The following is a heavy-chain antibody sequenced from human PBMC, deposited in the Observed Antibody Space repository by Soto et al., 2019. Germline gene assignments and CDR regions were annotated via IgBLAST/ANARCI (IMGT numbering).Heavy chain of an antibody. J-gene: IGHJ1*01. CDR2: TYYRSKWYN. CDR1: GDSVSSNSAA. CDR3: ARGVVRFSEWFPSEEYFQH. D-gene: IGHD3-3*01. Sequence: SQTLSLTCAISGDSVSSNSAAWNWIRQSPSRGLEWLGRTYYRSKWYNDYAVSVKSRITINPDTSKNQFSLQLNSVTPEDTAVYYCARGVVRFSEWFPSEEYFQHWGQGTLVTVS. V-gene: IGHV6-1*01.